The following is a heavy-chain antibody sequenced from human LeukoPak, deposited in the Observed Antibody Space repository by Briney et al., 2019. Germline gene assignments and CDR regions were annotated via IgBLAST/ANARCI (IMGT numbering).Heavy chain of an antibody. CDR1: GGSISGYY. D-gene: IGHD2-15*01. CDR3: ASHQGYCVTNSCGVDWFDP. J-gene: IGHJ5*02. CDR2: IQYSGGA. Sequence: PSASLSVTCTVSGGSISGYYWSWFRQPPGKGLEWVGYIQYSGGATYNPSLKNRGSTSVDMSSNQFSLKLNFVTTADTAVYFCASHQGYCVTNSCGVDWFDPWGQGTLVTVSS. V-gene: IGHV4-59*08.